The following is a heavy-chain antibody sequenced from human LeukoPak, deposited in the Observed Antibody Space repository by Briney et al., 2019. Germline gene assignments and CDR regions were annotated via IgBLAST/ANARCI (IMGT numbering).Heavy chain of an antibody. D-gene: IGHD5-18*01. CDR3: ARIPLGGYRYYFDY. V-gene: IGHV7-4-1*02. J-gene: IGHJ4*02. Sequence: ASVKVSCKASGYTFSNYAMNWVRRAPGQGLEWMGWINTHTGHPTYARDFTGRFVFSLGTSVSTAYLQISSLKAEDTAVYYCARIPLGGYRYYFDYWGQGTLVTVSS. CDR2: INTHTGHP. CDR1: GYTFSNYA.